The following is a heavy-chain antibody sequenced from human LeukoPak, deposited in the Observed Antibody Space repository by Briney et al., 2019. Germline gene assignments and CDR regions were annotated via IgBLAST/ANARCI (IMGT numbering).Heavy chain of an antibody. CDR2: IWYDGSNK. CDR3: AEGGSYWETDH. D-gene: IGHD1-26*01. Sequence: PGGSLRLSCIVSGFTFSSYGMHWVRQAPGKGLEWVAFIWYDGSNKYHADSVKGRFTISRDNSKNTLYLQMNSLRTEDTAVYYCAEGGSYWETDHWGQGTLVTVSS. V-gene: IGHV3-30*02. CDR1: GFTFSSYG. J-gene: IGHJ5*02.